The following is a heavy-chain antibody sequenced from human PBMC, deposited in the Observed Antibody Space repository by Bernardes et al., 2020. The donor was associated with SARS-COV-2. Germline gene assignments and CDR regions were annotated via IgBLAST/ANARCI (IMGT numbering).Heavy chain of an antibody. CDR3: ARRQNWGLGWFFDL. Sequence: GGSLRLSCAASGFTVRTEYMDGVRQAPGKGLEWVSLIDSGGSTYYADSVKGRLSISRDNSKNTLYLQLNSLRDEDTAVYYCARRQNWGLGWFFDLWGRGTLVTVSS. CDR1: GFTVRTEY. CDR2: IDSGGST. J-gene: IGHJ2*01. D-gene: IGHD3-16*01. V-gene: IGHV3-53*01.